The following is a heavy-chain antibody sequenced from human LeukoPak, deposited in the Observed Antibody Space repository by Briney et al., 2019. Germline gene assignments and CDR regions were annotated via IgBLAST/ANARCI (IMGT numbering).Heavy chain of an antibody. CDR3: ADIESLGFCSGGSCRSLTS. D-gene: IGHD2-15*01. CDR2: IRDSGGST. Sequence: GGSLRLSCAASGFTFSNYAMSWVRQAPGKGLEWVSVIRDSGGSTYYADSVKGRFAISRDNSKNTLYLQMSSLRAEDTAVYYCADIESLGFCSGGSCRSLTSWGQGTLVTVSS. J-gene: IGHJ4*02. CDR1: GFTFSNYA. V-gene: IGHV3-23*01.